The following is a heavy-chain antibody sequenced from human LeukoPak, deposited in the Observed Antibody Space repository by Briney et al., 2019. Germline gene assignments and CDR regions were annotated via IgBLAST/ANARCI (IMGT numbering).Heavy chain of an antibody. CDR3: ARDAWYSSSWPEGVDY. CDR2: INPNSGGT. V-gene: IGHV1-2*02. CDR1: GYTFTGYY. D-gene: IGHD6-13*01. Sequence: ASVKVSCKASGYTFTGYYMHWVRQAPGQGLEWMGWINPNSGGTNYAQKFQGRVTMTRDTSISIAYMELSRLRSDDTAVYYCARDAWYSSSWPEGVDYWGQGTLVTVSS. J-gene: IGHJ4*02.